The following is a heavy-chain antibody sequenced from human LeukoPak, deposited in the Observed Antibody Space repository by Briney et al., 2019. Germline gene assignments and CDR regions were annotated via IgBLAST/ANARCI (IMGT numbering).Heavy chain of an antibody. CDR2: ISYDGSNK. CDR1: GFTFSRYS. V-gene: IGHV3-30*03. CDR3: ARDERSYDFGALYYYYYYMDV. Sequence: PGGSLRLSCAASGFTFSRYSINWVRQAPGKGLEWVAVISYDGSNKYYADSVKGRFTISRDNSKNTLYLQMNSLRAEDTAVYYCARDERSYDFGALYYYYYYMDVWGKGTTVTVSS. J-gene: IGHJ6*03. D-gene: IGHD3-3*01.